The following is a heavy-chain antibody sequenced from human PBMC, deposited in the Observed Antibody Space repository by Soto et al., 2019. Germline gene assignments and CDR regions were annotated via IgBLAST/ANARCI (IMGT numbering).Heavy chain of an antibody. J-gene: IGHJ3*02. CDR3: ARDRPLNIVMVTALGAAFDI. CDR2: INPSGGST. Sequence: GASVKVSCKASGYTFASYYMHWVRQAPGQGLEWLGIINPSGGSTSYAQKFQGRVTMTRDTSTSTVYMELSSLRSEDTAVYYCARDRPLNIVMVTALGAAFDIWGQGTMVTVSS. V-gene: IGHV1-46*01. D-gene: IGHD2-21*02. CDR1: GYTFASYY.